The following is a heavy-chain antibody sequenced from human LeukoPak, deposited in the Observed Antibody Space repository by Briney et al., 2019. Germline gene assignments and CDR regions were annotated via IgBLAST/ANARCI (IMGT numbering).Heavy chain of an antibody. CDR3: ARDPHGSGSYDSPHDAFDI. V-gene: IGHV3-74*01. CDR1: GFTFSSYW. Sequence: GGSLRLSCAASGFTFSSYWMHWVRQAPGKGLVWVSRIKSDVSSTSYADSVTGRVTISRDNAKNTLYPQLNSLRAEDTAVYYCARDPHGSGSYDSPHDAFDIWGQGTMVTVSS. CDR2: IKSDVSST. D-gene: IGHD3-10*01. J-gene: IGHJ3*02.